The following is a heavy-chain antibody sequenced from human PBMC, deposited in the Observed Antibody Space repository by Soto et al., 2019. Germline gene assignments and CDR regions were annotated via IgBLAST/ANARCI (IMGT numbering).Heavy chain of an antibody. Sequence: QVQLLESGPGLVKPSGTLSLTCGVSGDSIYRSYWWSWVRLPPGKRPEWIGEIFHTGTTNYNTPLKSRLTMSVDKSKKEISLKLDSVTAADTAVYFCARSAGYGVGGDYWGQGTGVTVSS. CDR3: ARSAGYGVGGDY. V-gene: IGHV4-4*02. D-gene: IGHD5-12*01. CDR1: GDSIYRSYW. J-gene: IGHJ4*02. CDR2: IFHTGTT.